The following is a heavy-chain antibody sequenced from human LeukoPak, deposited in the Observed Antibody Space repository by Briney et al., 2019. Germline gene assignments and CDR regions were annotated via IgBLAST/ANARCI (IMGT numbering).Heavy chain of an antibody. D-gene: IGHD2-2*01. CDR2: IRYDGSNK. Sequence: GGSLRLSCAASGFTLSSYGMHCVRQAPGKGLVGLAFIRYDGSNKYYADSVTSRFTISRDNYKNTLYLQMNSLRAEDTAVYYCAKDLRYCSSTSCRFSGYFDYWGQGTLVTVSS. V-gene: IGHV3-30*02. CDR3: AKDLRYCSSTSCRFSGYFDY. J-gene: IGHJ4*02. CDR1: GFTLSSYG.